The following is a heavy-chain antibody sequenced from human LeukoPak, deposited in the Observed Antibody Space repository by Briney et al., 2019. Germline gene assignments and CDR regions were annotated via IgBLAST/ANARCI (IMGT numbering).Heavy chain of an antibody. Sequence: SVKVSCKASGGTFSSYTISWVRQAPGQGLEWMGRIIPILGIANYAQKFQGRVTITADKSTSTAYMELSSLRSEDTAVYYCARLLYSGYNWGGNWFDPWGQGTLVTVSS. CDR3: ARLLYSGYNWGGNWFDP. V-gene: IGHV1-69*02. J-gene: IGHJ5*02. CDR2: IIPILGIA. D-gene: IGHD5-12*01. CDR1: GGTFSSYT.